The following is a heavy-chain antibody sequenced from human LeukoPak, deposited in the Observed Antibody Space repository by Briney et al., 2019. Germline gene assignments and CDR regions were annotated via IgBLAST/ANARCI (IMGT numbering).Heavy chain of an antibody. D-gene: IGHD3-3*01. J-gene: IGHJ4*02. CDR1: GGSISSYY. CDR3: ARASYDFWSAPFDY. V-gene: IGHV4-59*01. CDR2: IYYSGST. Sequence: SETLSLTCTVSGGSISSYYWSWIRQPPGKGLEWIGYIYYSGSTNYNPSLKSRVTISVDTSKNQFSLKLSSVTAADTAVYYCARASYDFWSAPFDYWGQGTLVTVS.